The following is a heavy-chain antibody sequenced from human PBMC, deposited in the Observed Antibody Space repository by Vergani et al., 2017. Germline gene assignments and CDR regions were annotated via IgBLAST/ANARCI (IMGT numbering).Heavy chain of an antibody. CDR3: ARFTISQNAFDI. V-gene: IGHV3-11*05. CDR2: ISSSSSYT. J-gene: IGHJ3*02. CDR1: GFTFSDYY. D-gene: IGHD3-3*01. Sequence: QVQLVESGGGLVKPGGSLRLSCAASGFTFSDYYMSWIRQAPGKGLEWVSYISSSSSYTNYAESVKGRFTISRDNAKNSLYLQMNSLRAEDTAVYYCARFTISQNAFDIWGQGTMVTVSS.